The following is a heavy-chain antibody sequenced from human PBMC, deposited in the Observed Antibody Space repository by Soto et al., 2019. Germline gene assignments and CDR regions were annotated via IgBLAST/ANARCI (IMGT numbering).Heavy chain of an antibody. CDR2: IYYSGST. CDR1: GGSISSGGYY. J-gene: IGHJ6*02. CDR3: ARVTKGYFGVVSGGYGMDV. D-gene: IGHD3-3*01. V-gene: IGHV4-31*01. Sequence: QVQLQESGPGLVKPSQTLSLTCTVSGGSISSGGYYWSWIRQHPGKGLEWIGYIYYSGSTYYNPYLKRPVNISVDTSKNQFSLKLSSVTAADTAVYYCARVTKGYFGVVSGGYGMDVWGQGTTVTVSS.